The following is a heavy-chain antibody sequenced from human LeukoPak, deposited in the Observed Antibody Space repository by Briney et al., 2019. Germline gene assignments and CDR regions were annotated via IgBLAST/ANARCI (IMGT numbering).Heavy chain of an antibody. D-gene: IGHD2-2*01. Sequence: SQTFSLTCAISGDSVSSNSVRNWIRQSPSRGLEWLGRTYYRSTWYNDYAVSVRGRITVNPDTSKNQFSLHLNSVTPEDTAVYYCARRLTQYDCFDPWGQGILVTVSS. CDR1: GDSVSSNSV. J-gene: IGHJ5*02. CDR2: TYYRSTWYN. V-gene: IGHV6-1*01. CDR3: ARRLTQYDCFDP.